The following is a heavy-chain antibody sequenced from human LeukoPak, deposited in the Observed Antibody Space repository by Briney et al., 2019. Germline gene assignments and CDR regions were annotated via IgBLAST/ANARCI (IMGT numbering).Heavy chain of an antibody. CDR3: ARGSSGFTGFDY. CDR1: GFTFSSYD. Sequence: GGSLRLSCAASGFTFSSYDMYWVRQATGKGLEWVSVIGTAGDTYYPGSVRGRFTISREKAKNSLYLQMNSLRDGDTAVYYCARGSSGFTGFDYWGQGTLVTVSS. D-gene: IGHD6-19*01. J-gene: IGHJ4*02. CDR2: IGTAGDT. V-gene: IGHV3-13*01.